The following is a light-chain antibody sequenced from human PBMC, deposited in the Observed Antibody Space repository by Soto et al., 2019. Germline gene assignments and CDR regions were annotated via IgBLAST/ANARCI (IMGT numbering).Light chain of an antibody. CDR1: QDISTF. Sequence: DIPLTQSPSFLSASVGDRVTVTCRASQDISTFLVWYQQKPGKAPKLLISAASTLQSGVPSRFSGSGSGTEFTLTISSLQPEDSATYYCQQLNGYPSFGQGTKLEI. CDR2: AAS. V-gene: IGKV1-9*01. CDR3: QQLNGYPS. J-gene: IGKJ2*01.